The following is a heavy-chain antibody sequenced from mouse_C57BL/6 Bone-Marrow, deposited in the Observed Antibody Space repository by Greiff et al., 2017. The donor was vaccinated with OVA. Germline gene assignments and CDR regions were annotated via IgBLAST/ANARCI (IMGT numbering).Heavy chain of an antibody. CDR1: GFTFSDYY. Sequence: EVHLVESEGGLVQPGSSMKLSCTASGFTFSDYYMAWVRQVPEKGLEWVANINYDGSSTYYLDSLKSRFIISRDNAKNILYLQMSSLKSEDTATYYCARDQGPHGSSYSYWYFDVWGTGTTVTVSS. J-gene: IGHJ1*03. CDR3: ARDQGPHGSSYSYWYFDV. V-gene: IGHV5-16*01. CDR2: INYDGSST. D-gene: IGHD1-1*01.